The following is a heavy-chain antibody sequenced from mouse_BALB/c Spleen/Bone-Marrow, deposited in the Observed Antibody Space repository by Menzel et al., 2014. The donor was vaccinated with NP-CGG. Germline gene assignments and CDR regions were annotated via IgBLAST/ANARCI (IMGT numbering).Heavy chain of an antibody. CDR2: INPDSSTI. CDR3: ARPPLYYDYAWFAY. V-gene: IGHV4-1*02. D-gene: IGHD2-4*01. CDR1: GFDFSRYW. Sequence: EVKVVESGGGPVQPGGSLKLSCAASGFDFSRYWMSWVRQAPGKGLEWIGEINPDSSTINYTPSLKDKFIISRDNAKNTLYLQMSKVRSEDTALYYCARPPLYYDYAWFAYWGQGTLVTVSA. J-gene: IGHJ3*01.